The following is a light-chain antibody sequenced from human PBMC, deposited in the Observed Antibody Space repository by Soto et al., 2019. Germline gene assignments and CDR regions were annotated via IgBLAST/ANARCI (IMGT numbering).Light chain of an antibody. V-gene: IGKV3-15*01. Sequence: EIVMTQSPATLSVSPGERATLSCRATQSVSSNLAWYQQKPGQAPRLLIYGASTRATGIPARFSGSGSGTEFTLTISSLQSEDFAVYYCQQYNNWPPVTFGQGTKVEIK. CDR1: QSVSSN. J-gene: IGKJ1*01. CDR3: QQYNNWPPVT. CDR2: GAS.